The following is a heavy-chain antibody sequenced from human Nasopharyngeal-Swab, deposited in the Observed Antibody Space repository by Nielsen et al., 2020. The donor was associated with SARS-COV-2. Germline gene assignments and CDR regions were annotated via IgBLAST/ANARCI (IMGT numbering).Heavy chain of an antibody. Sequence: SVKVSCKASGGTFSSYAISWVRQAPGQGLEWMGGIIPIFGTANYAQKFQGRVTITADKSTSTAYMELSSLRSEDTAVYYCARLDGYNYCFDYWGQGTLVTVSP. D-gene: IGHD5-24*01. V-gene: IGHV1-69*06. CDR1: GGTFSSYA. CDR3: ARLDGYNYCFDY. CDR2: IIPIFGTA. J-gene: IGHJ4*02.